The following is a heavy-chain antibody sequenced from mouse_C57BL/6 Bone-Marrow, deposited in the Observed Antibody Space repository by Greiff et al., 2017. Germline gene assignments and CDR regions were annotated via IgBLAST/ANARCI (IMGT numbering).Heavy chain of an antibody. J-gene: IGHJ2*01. Sequence: EVKLMESGAELVRPGASVKLSCTASGFNIKDYYMHWVKQRPEQGLEWIGRIDPEDGDTEYAPKFQGKATMTADTSSNTAYLQLSSLTSEDPADXYSTRIRLPYYFVNWGEGTTLTLSS. V-gene: IGHV14-1*01. CDR1: GFNIKDYY. CDR3: TRIRLPYYFVN. D-gene: IGHD2-4*01. CDR2: IDPEDGDT.